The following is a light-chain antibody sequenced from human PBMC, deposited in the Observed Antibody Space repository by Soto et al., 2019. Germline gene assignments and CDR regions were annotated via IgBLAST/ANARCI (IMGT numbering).Light chain of an antibody. CDR1: SSDIGTDNL. Sequence: QSALTQPASVSGSPGQSITISCTGTSSDIGTDNLVSWYQQHPGKAPKLMIYEVNKRPSGVSDRFSGSKSGNTASLTISGLQAEDEADYYCCSYAGSSTLYVFGTGTKLTVL. V-gene: IGLV2-23*02. J-gene: IGLJ1*01. CDR3: CSYAGSSTLYV. CDR2: EVN.